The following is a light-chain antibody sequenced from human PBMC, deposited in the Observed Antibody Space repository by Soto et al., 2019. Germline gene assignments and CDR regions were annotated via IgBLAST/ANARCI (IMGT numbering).Light chain of an antibody. CDR2: DDS. J-gene: IGLJ3*02. CDR3: QVWDSSSDHRV. V-gene: IGLV3-21*02. CDR1: NIGSKS. Sequence: SYELTQPPSVSVAPGQTARITCGGNNIGSKSVHWHQQKPGQAPVLVVYDDSDRPSGIPERFSGSNSGNTATLTISRVEAGDEADYYCQVWDSSSDHRVFGGGTKLTVL.